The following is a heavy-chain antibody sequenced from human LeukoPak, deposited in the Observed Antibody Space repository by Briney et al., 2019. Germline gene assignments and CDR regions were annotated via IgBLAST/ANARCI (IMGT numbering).Heavy chain of an antibody. D-gene: IGHD1-26*01. Sequence: GGSLRLSCAASGFPFSSYAMTWVRQAPGKGLEWVSAISGSGDSTYYADSVKGRFTISRDNSKNTLYLQMNSLRAEDTAVYYCAKEEVYSGSYYGVYWGQGTLVTVSS. V-gene: IGHV3-23*01. CDR1: GFPFSSYA. CDR3: AKEEVYSGSYYGVY. J-gene: IGHJ4*02. CDR2: ISGSGDST.